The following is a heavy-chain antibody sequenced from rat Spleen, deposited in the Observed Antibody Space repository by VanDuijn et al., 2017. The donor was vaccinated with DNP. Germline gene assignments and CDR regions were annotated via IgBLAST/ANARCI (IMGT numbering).Heavy chain of an antibody. Sequence: EVQLQESGPGLVKPSQSLSLTCSVTGYSITSHYWGWIRKFPGNKMEWMGYISYSGSTSYNPSLKSRITITRDKSKNQFFLQLNSVTTEDTATYYCARYQSYYYDGSYYPYYFDYWGQGVMVTVSS. CDR1: GYSITSHY. CDR2: ISYSGST. J-gene: IGHJ2*01. D-gene: IGHD1-12*02. CDR3: ARYQSYYYDGSYYPYYFDY. V-gene: IGHV3-1*01.